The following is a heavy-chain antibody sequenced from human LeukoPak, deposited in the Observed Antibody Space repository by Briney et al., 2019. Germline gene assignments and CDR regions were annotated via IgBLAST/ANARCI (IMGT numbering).Heavy chain of an antibody. J-gene: IGHJ4*02. CDR3: ASYVDIVAPIDY. CDR2: ISYNSGTI. CDR1: GFTFSSYS. D-gene: IGHD5-12*01. Sequence: PGGSLGLSCAASGFTFSSYSMNWVRQAPGKGLEWLSYISYNSGTISYADSVKGRFTVSRDDAANSLYLQMTSLRAEDTAVYYCASYVDIVAPIDYWGQGTLVTVSS. V-gene: IGHV3-48*04.